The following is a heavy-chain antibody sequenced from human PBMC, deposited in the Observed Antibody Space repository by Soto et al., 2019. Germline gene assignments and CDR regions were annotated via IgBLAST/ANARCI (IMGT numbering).Heavy chain of an antibody. CDR1: GGSISSSY. CDR2: IYYSRST. Sequence: SETLSLTCTVSGGSISSSYWSWIRQPPGKGLEWIGYIYYSRSTNYNPSLKSRVTISVDTSKNQFSLKLSSVTSADTAVYYCARGLVWYGMDVWGQGTTVTVSS. CDR3: ARGLVWYGMDV. D-gene: IGHD2-21*01. V-gene: IGHV4-59*01. J-gene: IGHJ6*02.